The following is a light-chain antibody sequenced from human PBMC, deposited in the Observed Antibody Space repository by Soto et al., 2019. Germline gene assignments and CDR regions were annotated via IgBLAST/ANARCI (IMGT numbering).Light chain of an antibody. V-gene: IGKV1-5*01. CDR2: DAS. CDR1: QGIGSW. CDR3: QQYNSYWT. Sequence: DIRMTQSPSSLSASVGDRVTITCRASQGIGSWLAWYQQRPGKAPILLIYDASNLQTGVPSRFSGGRSGTEFTLTISGLQPDDFATYYCQQYNSYWTFGPGTKVDIK. J-gene: IGKJ1*01.